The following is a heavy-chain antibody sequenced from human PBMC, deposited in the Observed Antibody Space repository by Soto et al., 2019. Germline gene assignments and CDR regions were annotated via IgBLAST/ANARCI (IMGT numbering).Heavy chain of an antibody. CDR2: ILSNDEE. Sequence: QVTLKESGPVLVKPTETLTLTCTVSGFSLSDADVGVAWIRQPPGKALEWLEHILSNDEEAFSSSLRTRLTISKDTSRSQVVLTMSNMEPVDTATYYCARIRGYCSGGSCYFYYFAMDVWGQGTTVTVS. CDR1: GFSLSDADVG. CDR3: ARIRGYCSGGSCYFYYFAMDV. V-gene: IGHV2-26*01. D-gene: IGHD2-15*01. J-gene: IGHJ6*02.